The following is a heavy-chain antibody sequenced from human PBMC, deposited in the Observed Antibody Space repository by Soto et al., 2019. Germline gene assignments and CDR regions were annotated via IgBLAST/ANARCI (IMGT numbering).Heavy chain of an antibody. CDR2: ITNSGGST. CDR3: ATTKDAAMRKKIDY. D-gene: IGHD6-13*01. J-gene: IGHJ4*02. Sequence: EVQLLESGGGLVQPGGSLRLSCAASGFTFSSYAMSWVRQAPGKGLEWVSGITNSGGSTFYADSVKGRFTISRDNSKNTLYLQMNSLRAEDTAVYYCATTKDAAMRKKIDYGGQGTLVTVSS. CDR1: GFTFSSYA. V-gene: IGHV3-23*01.